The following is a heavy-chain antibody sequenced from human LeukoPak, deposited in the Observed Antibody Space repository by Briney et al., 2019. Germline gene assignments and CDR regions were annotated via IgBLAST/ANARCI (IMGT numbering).Heavy chain of an antibody. Sequence: GGSLRLSCAASGFAFGDNWMHWVRQAPGKGLAWVSRMNGDGRTTYYADSVKGRFTISRDNSKNTLYLQMNSLRAEDTAVYSCARGYCTSSSCYNDYWGQGTLVTVSS. D-gene: IGHD2-2*02. CDR3: ARGYCTSSSCYNDY. J-gene: IGHJ4*02. V-gene: IGHV3-74*01. CDR2: MNGDGRTT. CDR1: GFAFGDNW.